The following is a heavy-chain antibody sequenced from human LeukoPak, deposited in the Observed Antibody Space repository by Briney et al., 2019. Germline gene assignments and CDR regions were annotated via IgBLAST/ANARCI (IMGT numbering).Heavy chain of an antibody. CDR2: MNPNSGDT. D-gene: IGHD4-17*01. Sequence: ASVKVSCKASGYTFTSYDINWVRQATGQGLEWMGWMNPNSGDTGYAQKFQGRVTMTRNTSITTAYMELSSLRSDDTAVYYCARGGYGDYVSWFDPWGQGTLVTVSS. CDR1: GYTFTSYD. CDR3: ARGGYGDYVSWFDP. V-gene: IGHV1-8*01. J-gene: IGHJ5*02.